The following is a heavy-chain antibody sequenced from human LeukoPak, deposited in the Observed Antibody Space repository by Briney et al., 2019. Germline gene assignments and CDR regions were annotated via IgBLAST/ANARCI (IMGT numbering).Heavy chain of an antibody. CDR3: ARERGSYSPVDY. CDR2: INPNSGGT. CDR1: GYTFTGQY. J-gene: IGHJ4*02. Sequence: GASVKVSCKASGYTFTGQYMHWVRQALGQGLEWMGWINPNSGGTNYAQKFQGRVTMTRDTSISTAYMELSRLRSDDTAVYYCARERGSYSPVDYWGQGTLVTVSS. D-gene: IGHD1-26*01. V-gene: IGHV1-2*02.